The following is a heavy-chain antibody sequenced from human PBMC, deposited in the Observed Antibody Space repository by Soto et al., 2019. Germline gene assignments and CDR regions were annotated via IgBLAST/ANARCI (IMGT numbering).Heavy chain of an antibody. V-gene: IGHV1-2*02. D-gene: IGHD1-7*01. CDR1: GYTFTANY. Sequence: GASVKVSCKASGYTFTANYIHWVRQAPGQGLEWVGWINSNSGGTKYAQNFQGRVTLTRDTSISTVYMDLSRLISDDTAVYYCARGTGTSWFDPWGQGTLVTVSS. CDR3: ARGTGTSWFDP. CDR2: INSNSGGT. J-gene: IGHJ5*02.